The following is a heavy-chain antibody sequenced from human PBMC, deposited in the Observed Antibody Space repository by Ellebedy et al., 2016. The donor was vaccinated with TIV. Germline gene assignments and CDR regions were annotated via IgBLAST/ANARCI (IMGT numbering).Heavy chain of an antibody. CDR3: ARDSAYYDFWRPPRY. Sequence: ASVKVSCKASGYTFTSYGISWVRQAPGQGLEWMGWISAYNGNTNYAQKLQGRVTMTTDTSTSTAYMELRSLRSDDTAVYYCARDSAYYDFWRPPRYWGQGTLVTVSS. CDR1: GYTFTSYG. D-gene: IGHD3-3*01. CDR2: ISAYNGNT. V-gene: IGHV1-18*04. J-gene: IGHJ4*02.